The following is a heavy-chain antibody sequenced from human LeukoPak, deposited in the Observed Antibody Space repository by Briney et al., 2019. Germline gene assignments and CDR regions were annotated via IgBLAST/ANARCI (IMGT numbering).Heavy chain of an antibody. CDR1: GFTVISNY. J-gene: IGHJ4*02. D-gene: IGHD1-26*01. CDR2: IYSGGRT. V-gene: IGHV3-66*02. CDR3: ARTGGSFAGYFDF. Sequence: PGGSLRLSCAASGFTVISNYMYWVRQTPGKGLECISVIYSGGRTYYADSVKGRFTISRDNSKNMLFLQMNSLRTEDTALHYCARTGGSFAGYFDFWGQGTLVTVSS.